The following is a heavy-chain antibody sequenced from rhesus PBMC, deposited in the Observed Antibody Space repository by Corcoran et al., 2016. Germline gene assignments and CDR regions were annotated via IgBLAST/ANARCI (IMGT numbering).Heavy chain of an antibody. CDR1: GVSVSSSNW. CDR3: ARVDSNYVGGFDY. Sequence: QVQLQESGPGLVKPSETLSLTCAVSGVSVSSSNWWSWIRQPPGKGLEWIGYISGSSGSTYYNPSLKSRVTISTDTSKNQFSLKLSSVTAADTAVYYCARVDSNYVGGFDYWGQGVLVTVSS. V-gene: IGHV4-65*01. CDR2: ISGSSGST. D-gene: IGHD4-23*01. J-gene: IGHJ4*01.